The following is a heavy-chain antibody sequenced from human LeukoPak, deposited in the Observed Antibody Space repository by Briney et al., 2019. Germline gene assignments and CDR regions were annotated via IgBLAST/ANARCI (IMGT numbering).Heavy chain of an antibody. CDR3: ARAVYRSGGYYFDY. J-gene: IGHJ4*02. Sequence: GGSLRLSCAASGFTFSSYAMQWVRQAPGKGLEWVAVISYDGSDKNYADSVKGRFTISRDNSKNTLYLQMNSLRADDTAVYYCARAVYRSGGYYFDYWGQGTLVIVPS. D-gene: IGHD6-19*01. V-gene: IGHV3-30*04. CDR1: GFTFSSYA. CDR2: ISYDGSDK.